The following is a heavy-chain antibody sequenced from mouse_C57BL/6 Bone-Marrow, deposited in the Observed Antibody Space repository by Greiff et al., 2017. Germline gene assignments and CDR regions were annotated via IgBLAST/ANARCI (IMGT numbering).Heavy chain of an antibody. V-gene: IGHV1-69*01. J-gene: IGHJ2*01. CDR3: ARCEFDGYFLCDY. CDR2: IDPSDSYT. Sequence: QVQLQQPGAELVMPGASVKLSCKASGYTFTSYWMHWVKQRPGQGLEWIGEIDPSDSYTNYNQKFKGKSTLTVDKSSSTAYMQLSSLTSEDSAVYDCARCEFDGYFLCDYWGQGTTLTVSS. CDR1: GYTFTSYW. D-gene: IGHD2-3*01.